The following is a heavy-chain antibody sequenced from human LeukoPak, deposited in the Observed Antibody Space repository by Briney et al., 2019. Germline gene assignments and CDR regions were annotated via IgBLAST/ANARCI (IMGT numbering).Heavy chain of an antibody. CDR1: GFTFSSYK. CDR2: ISTGSGFI. V-gene: IGHV3-48*01. Sequence: GGSLRLSCAASGFTFSSYKMNWVRQAPGKGLEWLSYISTGSGFIYYADSVKGRFTISRDNARNSLYLQMNSLRAEDTAVYYCARATPPDVWGKGTTVTVSS. CDR3: ARATPPDV. J-gene: IGHJ6*04. D-gene: IGHD5-12*01.